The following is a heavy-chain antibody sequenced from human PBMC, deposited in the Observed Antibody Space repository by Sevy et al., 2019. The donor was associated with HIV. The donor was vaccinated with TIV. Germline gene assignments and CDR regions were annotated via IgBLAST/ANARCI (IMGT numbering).Heavy chain of an antibody. J-gene: IGHJ4*02. V-gene: IGHV1-18*01. CDR3: ARAWSTVVTPPDYFDY. Sequence: ASVKVSCKASGYTFTSYGISWVRQAPGQGLEWMGWISAYNGNTNYAQKLQGRVTMTTDTSTSTAYMELRSLRSDDTAVYYCARAWSTVVTPPDYFDYWGQGTLVTVSS. CDR2: ISAYNGNT. D-gene: IGHD2-21*02. CDR1: GYTFTSYG.